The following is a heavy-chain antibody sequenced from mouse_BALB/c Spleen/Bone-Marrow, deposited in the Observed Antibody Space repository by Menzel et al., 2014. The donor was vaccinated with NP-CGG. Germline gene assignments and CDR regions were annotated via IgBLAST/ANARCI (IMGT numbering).Heavy chain of an antibody. CDR3: ARDWYFDV. CDR1: GYTLTSYW. CDR2: INPSTGYT. V-gene: IGHV1-7*01. Sequence: QVQLKQSGAELAKPGASVKMSCKASGYTLTSYWMHWVKQRPGQGLEWIGYINPSTGYTEYNQKFKDKATLTADKSSSTAYMQLSSLTSEDSAVYYCARDWYFDVWGAGTTVTVSS. J-gene: IGHJ1*01.